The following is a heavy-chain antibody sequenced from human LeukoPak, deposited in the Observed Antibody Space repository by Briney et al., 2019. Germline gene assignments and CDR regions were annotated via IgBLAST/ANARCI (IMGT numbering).Heavy chain of an antibody. J-gene: IGHJ3*02. CDR3: AKALVGPTSQDAFDI. V-gene: IGHV3-33*06. CDR1: GFTFSSYG. CDR2: IWYDGSNK. Sequence: GGSLRLSCAASGFTFSSYGMHWVRQAPGKGLEWVAVIWYDGSNKYYADSVKGRFIISRDNSKNTLYLQMNSLRAEDTAVYYCAKALVGPTSQDAFDIWGQGTMVTVSS. D-gene: IGHD1-26*01.